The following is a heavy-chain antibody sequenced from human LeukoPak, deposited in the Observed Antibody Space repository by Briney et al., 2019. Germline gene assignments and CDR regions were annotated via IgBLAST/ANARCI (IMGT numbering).Heavy chain of an antibody. Sequence: GGSLRLSCVASEFTFSNFWMSWVRQAPGKGLEWVANIKQDGTEKYYVDSVKGRFTVSRDNAKNSLYLQMNSLRAEDTAVYYCARAIDYGYPGGYWGQGTLVTVSS. D-gene: IGHD4-17*01. CDR2: IKQDGTEK. J-gene: IGHJ4*02. V-gene: IGHV3-7*01. CDR3: ARAIDYGYPGGY. CDR1: EFTFSNFW.